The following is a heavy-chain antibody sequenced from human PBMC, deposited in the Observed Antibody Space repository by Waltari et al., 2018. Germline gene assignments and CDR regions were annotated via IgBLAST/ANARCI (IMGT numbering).Heavy chain of an antibody. CDR3: ARWRGRQSELDS. J-gene: IGHJ4*02. D-gene: IGHD1-26*01. Sequence: EVQLVESGGGLVKPGGSVTLSCAASGFTFSTYNINWVRQAPGKGLEWVSSIDGSGTSIYYADAVKGRFTISRDNAKNSLYLQMNSLRVDDTAVYYCARWRGRQSELDSWGQGTLVTVSS. V-gene: IGHV3-21*01. CDR1: GFTFSTYN. CDR2: IDGSGTSI.